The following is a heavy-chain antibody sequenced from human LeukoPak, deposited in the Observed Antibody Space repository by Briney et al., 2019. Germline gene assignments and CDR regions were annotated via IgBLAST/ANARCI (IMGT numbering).Heavy chain of an antibody. D-gene: IGHD3-10*01. V-gene: IGHV3-30*18. CDR3: ANGGFYYGSGLYFQH. CDR2: ISYDGGKK. J-gene: IGHJ1*01. Sequence: GGSLRLSCAASGFTFSSYAMSWVRQAPGKGLEWVAIISYDGGKKDYADSVKGRFTISRDNSKDTLYLQMNSLRDEDTAVYYCANGGFYYGSGLYFQHWGQGTLVTVSS. CDR1: GFTFSSYA.